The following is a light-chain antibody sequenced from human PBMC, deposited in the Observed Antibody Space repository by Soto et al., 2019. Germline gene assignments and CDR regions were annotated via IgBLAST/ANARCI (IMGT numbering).Light chain of an antibody. CDR3: LLNYGGAVV. Sequence: QAVVTQEPSLTVSPGETVTLTCASSTGAVTRSYSPNWLQQKPGQAPRALIYGTDVQHMRTSARFSGSLLGDKAALTLSGVQPDDEADYYCLLNYGGAVVFGGWTKLTVL. V-gene: IGLV7-43*01. CDR1: TGAVTRSYS. J-gene: IGLJ2*01. CDR2: GTD.